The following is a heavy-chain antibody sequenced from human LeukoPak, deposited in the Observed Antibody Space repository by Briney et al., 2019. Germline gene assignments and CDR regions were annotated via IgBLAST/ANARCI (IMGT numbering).Heavy chain of an antibody. CDR3: AREMRSPRGGFDY. Sequence: SETLSLTCTVSSGSISSTSYYWGWIRQPPGMGLEWIGSMYYSGGTYYNPSLKSRVTISVDTSKSQSSLKLSSVTAADTAVYYCAREMRSPRGGFDYWDQGTLVTVSS. D-gene: IGHD3-10*01. CDR1: SGSISSTSYY. CDR2: MYYSGGT. J-gene: IGHJ4*02. V-gene: IGHV4-39*07.